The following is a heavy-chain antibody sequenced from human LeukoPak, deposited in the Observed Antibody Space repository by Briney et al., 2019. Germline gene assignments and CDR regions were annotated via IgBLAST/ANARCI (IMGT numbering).Heavy chain of an antibody. D-gene: IGHD6-13*01. CDR3: ARDLRIAAAGTVLYNYYYYYYMDV. Sequence: PSETLSLTCTVSGGSISSYYWSWIRQPPGKGLEWIGYIHYSGSTNYNPSLKSRVTISVDTSKNQFSLKLSSVTAADTAVYYCARDLRIAAAGTVLYNYYYYYYMDVWGKGTTVTVSS. CDR1: GGSISSYY. J-gene: IGHJ6*03. V-gene: IGHV4-59*12. CDR2: IHYSGST.